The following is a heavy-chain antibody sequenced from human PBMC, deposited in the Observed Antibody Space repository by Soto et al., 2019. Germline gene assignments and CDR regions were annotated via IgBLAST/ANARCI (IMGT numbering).Heavy chain of an antibody. CDR2: IKSDGSAT. D-gene: IGHD2-15*01. Sequence: EVQLVESGGGLVQPGGSMRLSCAASGFTLSGDWMHWVRQAPGKGLVWVSHIKSDGSATSYADSVKGRFTISRDNAKNTLYLQMNRLRAEDTAVYYTARAAQFSCCGNSGFDYWGQGTLVTVSS. CDR3: ARAAQFSCCGNSGFDY. V-gene: IGHV3-74*01. CDR1: GFTLSGDW. J-gene: IGHJ4*02.